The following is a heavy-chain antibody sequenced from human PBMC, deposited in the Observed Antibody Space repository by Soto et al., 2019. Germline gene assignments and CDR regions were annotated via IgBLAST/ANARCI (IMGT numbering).Heavy chain of an antibody. CDR3: ARADSFDAFDI. V-gene: IGHV4-38-2*01. D-gene: IGHD3-22*01. CDR1: GYSISSGYY. CDR2: IYHSGST. J-gene: IGHJ3*02. Sequence: SETLSLTCAVSGYSISSGYYWGWIRQPPGKGLEWIGSIYHSGSTYYNPSLKSRVTTSVDTSKNQFSLKLSSVTAADTAVYYCARADSFDAFDIWGQGTMVTVSS.